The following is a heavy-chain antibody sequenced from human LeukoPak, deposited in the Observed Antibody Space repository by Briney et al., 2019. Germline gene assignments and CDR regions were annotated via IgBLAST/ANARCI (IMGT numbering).Heavy chain of an antibody. CDR1: GITFKNYA. D-gene: IGHD3-3*01. CDR2: IKEDGSEK. CDR3: ARASHYDFWSGYFGDSFDY. J-gene: IGHJ4*02. Sequence: PGGSLRLSCAASGITFKNYAMSWVRQAPGKGLEWVANIKEDGSEKSYVDFVKGRFTISRDNAKNSLYLQMNRLRAEDTAVYYCARASHYDFWSGYFGDSFDYWGQGTLVTVSS. V-gene: IGHV3-7*01.